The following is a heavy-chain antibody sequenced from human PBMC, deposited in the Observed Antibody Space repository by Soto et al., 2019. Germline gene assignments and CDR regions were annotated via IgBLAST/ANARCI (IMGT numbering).Heavy chain of an antibody. D-gene: IGHD2-21*02. J-gene: IGHJ4*02. Sequence: GSLRLSCAASGFSFTNFAMSWVRQAPGKGLEWVAGIGASGDITWYADSVKGRLSIYRDNSKNTLYLQLNSLRFEDKAVYYCAKDDFTDRGDDYFEYWGTGTLVTVYS. V-gene: IGHV3-23*01. CDR1: GFSFTNFA. CDR2: IGASGDIT. CDR3: AKDDFTDRGDDYFEY.